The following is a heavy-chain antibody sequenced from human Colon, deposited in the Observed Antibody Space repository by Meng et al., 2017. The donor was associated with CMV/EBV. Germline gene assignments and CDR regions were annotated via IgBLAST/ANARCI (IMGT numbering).Heavy chain of an antibody. CDR2: VAPTHGGK. CDR1: GYPVTCYS. D-gene: IGHD3-22*01. J-gene: IGHJ4*02. CDR3: TRCYYYDRHGYFYY. Sequence: ASGYPVTCYSIPCVRQAAGRGVGGMGGVAPTHGGKHYAEKFQGRVTMTTDTSIRTNYMDMRRLRSADAAMYYCTRCYYYDRHGYFYYWGQGTLVTVSS. V-gene: IGHV1-2*02.